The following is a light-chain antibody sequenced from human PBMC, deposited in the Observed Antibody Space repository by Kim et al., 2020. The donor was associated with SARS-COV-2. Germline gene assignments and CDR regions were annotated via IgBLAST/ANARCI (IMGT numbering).Light chain of an antibody. Sequence: SYELTQPPSVSVSPGQTASITCSGDKLGNKYACWYQQKPGQSPVLVIYEDTKRPSGIPERFSGSNSGNTATLTVSGTQAVDEADYYCQSWDSSTAAVVFG. V-gene: IGLV3-1*01. J-gene: IGLJ3*02. CDR3: QSWDSSTAAVV. CDR1: KLGNKY. CDR2: EDT.